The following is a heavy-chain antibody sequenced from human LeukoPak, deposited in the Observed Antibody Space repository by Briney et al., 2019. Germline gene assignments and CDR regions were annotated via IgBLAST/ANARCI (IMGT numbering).Heavy chain of an antibody. CDR2: ISTSGSTI. CDR3: ARRRLSSSWYPDYFDY. J-gene: IGHJ4*02. D-gene: IGHD6-13*01. Sequence: GGSLRLSCATSGFTFSDYYMNWIRQAPGKGLEWVSYISTSGSTIYYADSVKGRFTISRDNAKNSLYLQMNSLRAEDTAVYYCARRRLSSSWYPDYFDYWGQGTLVTVSS. CDR1: GFTFSDYY. V-gene: IGHV3-11*04.